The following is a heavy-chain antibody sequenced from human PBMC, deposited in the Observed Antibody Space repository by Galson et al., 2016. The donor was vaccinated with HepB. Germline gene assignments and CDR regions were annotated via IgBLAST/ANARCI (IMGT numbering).Heavy chain of an antibody. Sequence: SETLSLTCTVSGGSVSSGSYYWSWILQPPGKGLEWIGYMYYSGSTKYNPSLKSRVTISVNPSKNHFSLRLSSVTAADTAVYYCARGGAGRIAAPLSLDVWGQGTAVTVSS. CDR3: ARGGAGRIAAPLSLDV. D-gene: IGHD6-13*01. J-gene: IGHJ6*02. CDR1: GGSVSSGSYY. CDR2: MYYSGST. V-gene: IGHV4-61*03.